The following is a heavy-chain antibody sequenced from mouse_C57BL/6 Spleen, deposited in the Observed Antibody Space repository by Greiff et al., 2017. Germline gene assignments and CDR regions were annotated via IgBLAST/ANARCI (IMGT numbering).Heavy chain of an antibody. Sequence: QVQLQQPGAELVRPGSSVKLSCKASGYTFTSYWMHWVKQRPIQGLEWIGNIDPSDSETHYNQKFKDKATLTVDKSSSTAYMQLSSLTSEDSAVYYCARSATMVTTGDYYAMDYWVKEPQSPSPQ. CDR1: GYTFTSYW. CDR3: ARSATMVTTGDYYAMDY. CDR2: IDPSDSET. V-gene: IGHV1-52*01. J-gene: IGHJ4*01. D-gene: IGHD2-2*01.